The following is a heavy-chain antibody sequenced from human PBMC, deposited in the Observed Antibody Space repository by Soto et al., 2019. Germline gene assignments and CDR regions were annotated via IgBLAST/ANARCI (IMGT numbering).Heavy chain of an antibody. D-gene: IGHD5-12*01. Sequence: PSETLSLTCAVSGVTISTYYWSWIRQPPGKGLEWIGYNYHSGTTNYNPSLKSRVTISVDTSKNQFSLRLTSVTAADTAIYYCVREAYIGYGHAIDHCGQGTQVTVSP. CDR2: NYHSGTT. J-gene: IGHJ4*02. V-gene: IGHV4-59*01. CDR3: VREAYIGYGHAIDH. CDR1: GVTISTYY.